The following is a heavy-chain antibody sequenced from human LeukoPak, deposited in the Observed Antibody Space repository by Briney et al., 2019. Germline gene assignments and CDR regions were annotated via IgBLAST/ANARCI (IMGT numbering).Heavy chain of an antibody. CDR2: IYYSGST. CDR1: GGSISSYY. Sequence: SETLSLTCTVSGGSISSYYWSWIRQPPGKGLEWIGYIYYSGSTNYNPSLKSRVTISVDTSKNQFSLKLSSVTAADTAVYYCARGPRDYGDDQKRKYYFDYWGQGTLVTVSS. D-gene: IGHD4-17*01. V-gene: IGHV4-59*08. CDR3: ARGPRDYGDDQKRKYYFDY. J-gene: IGHJ4*02.